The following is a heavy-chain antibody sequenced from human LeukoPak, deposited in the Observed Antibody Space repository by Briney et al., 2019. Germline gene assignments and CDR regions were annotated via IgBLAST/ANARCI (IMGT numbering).Heavy chain of an antibody. V-gene: IGHV4-59*08. J-gene: IGHJ3*01. Sequence: SGTLSLTCTVSAGSASMLYWSWIRQPPGKGLEYIGYINYRGTTDSNPSLKSRVTISVDTSKNQFSLKLNSVTAADTAVYFCARHEPARRGAFDFGGQGSMVTVSS. D-gene: IGHD1-14*01. CDR2: INYRGTT. CDR1: AGSASMLY. CDR3: ARHEPARRGAFDF.